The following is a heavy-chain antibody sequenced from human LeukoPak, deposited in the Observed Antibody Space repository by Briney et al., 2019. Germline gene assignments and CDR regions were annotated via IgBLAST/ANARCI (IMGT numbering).Heavy chain of an antibody. CDR2: ISAASHGI. V-gene: IGHV3-48*01. D-gene: IGHD3-3*01. Sequence: LSGGSLRLSCTAPGSVVNRYGMSWVRQAPGKGLERISHISAASHGIYYADSVKGRFTVSRDNAKNSVFLLLTSLRPEDTAVYYCARGEWHQDGIGYNRFDNWGQGALVTVSS. CDR3: ARGEWHQDGIGYNRFDN. CDR1: GSVVNRYG. J-gene: IGHJ4*02.